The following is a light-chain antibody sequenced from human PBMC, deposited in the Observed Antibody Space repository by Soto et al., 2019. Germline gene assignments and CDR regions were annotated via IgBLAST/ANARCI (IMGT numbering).Light chain of an antibody. Sequence: DIQMTQSPSSLSASVGDRVTISCRASQSIRNYVSWYQQKPGTAPKLLIRAASTLQSGVPSRFSGSGSGTAFTLTISRLQIEDFATYFCQQTDSTPQTFGQGTNVEI. CDR2: AAS. J-gene: IGKJ1*01. CDR1: QSIRNY. CDR3: QQTDSTPQT. V-gene: IGKV1-39*01.